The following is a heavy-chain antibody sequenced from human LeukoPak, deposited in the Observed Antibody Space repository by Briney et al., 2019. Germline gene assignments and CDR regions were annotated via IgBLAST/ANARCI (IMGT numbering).Heavy chain of an antibody. J-gene: IGHJ4*02. V-gene: IGHV3-21*01. CDR1: GFTISSYS. CDR3: SREYSSSTSCEVDY. Sequence: GGSLSPSCAASGFTISSYSMNWVRQAPGKGLEWVSSISSSSSYIYYADSVKGRFTISRDNAKNSLYLQMNSLRAEDTAVYYCSREYSSSTSCEVDYWGQGTLVTVSS. CDR2: ISSSSSYI. D-gene: IGHD2-2*01.